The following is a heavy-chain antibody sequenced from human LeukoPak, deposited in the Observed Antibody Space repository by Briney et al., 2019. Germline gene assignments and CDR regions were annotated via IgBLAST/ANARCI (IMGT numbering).Heavy chain of an antibody. CDR2: ISGYNGNT. CDR3: AIDYDILTGYAGDAFDI. Sequence: ASVKVSCKASGYIFTNFGISWVRQARGQGLEWMGWISGYNGNTKYVQKFQGRVTMTTDTSTSTAYMELRSLRSDDTAVYYCAIDYDILTGYAGDAFDIWGQGTMVTVSS. J-gene: IGHJ3*02. CDR1: GYIFTNFG. D-gene: IGHD3-9*01. V-gene: IGHV1-18*01.